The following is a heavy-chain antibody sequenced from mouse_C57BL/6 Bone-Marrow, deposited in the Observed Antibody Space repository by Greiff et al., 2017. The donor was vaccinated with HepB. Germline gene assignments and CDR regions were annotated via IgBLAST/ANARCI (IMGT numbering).Heavy chain of an antibody. V-gene: IGHV14-4*01. D-gene: IGHD1-1*01. CDR2: IDPENGDT. Sequence: EVQLQQSGAELVRPGASVKLSCTASGFNIKDDYMHWVKQRPEQGLEWIGWIDPENGDTEYASKFQGKATITADTSSNTAYLQLSSLTSEDSAVYYCTSFITTVVRYFDYWGQGTTITVSS. J-gene: IGHJ2*01. CDR3: TSFITTVVRYFDY. CDR1: GFNIKDDY.